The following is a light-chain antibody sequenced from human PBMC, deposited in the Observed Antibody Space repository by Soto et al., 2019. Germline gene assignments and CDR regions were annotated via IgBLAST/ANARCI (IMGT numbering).Light chain of an antibody. CDR3: QQYSYCPAT. CDR2: DAS. CDR1: QDFGNN. J-gene: IGKJ1*01. V-gene: IGKV3-15*01. Sequence: EIVMTQSPATLSVSPGERATITCRASQDFGNNLAWYQQKPGQAPRLLIYDASTRATGIPARFSGSGSGTEFILTIISMQYEDSVVYYYQQYSYCPATFGQGTKVGIK.